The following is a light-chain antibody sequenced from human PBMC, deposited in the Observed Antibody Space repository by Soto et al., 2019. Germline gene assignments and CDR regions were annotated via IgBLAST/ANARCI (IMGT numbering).Light chain of an antibody. V-gene: IGKV1-5*03. J-gene: IGKJ1*01. CDR1: QSISSW. CDR2: KAS. CDR3: QQYSSYLWS. Sequence: DIQMTHSPSTLSASVVDVVTIACRASQSISSWLAWYQQKSGKAPKLLIYKASSLESGVPSRFSGSESGTVFTLTISSLQPDDFATYYCQQYSSYLWSFGQGTKVDIK.